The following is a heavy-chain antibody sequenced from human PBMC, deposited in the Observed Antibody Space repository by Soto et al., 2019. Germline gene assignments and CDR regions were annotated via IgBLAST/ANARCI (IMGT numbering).Heavy chain of an antibody. D-gene: IGHD2-15*01. CDR2: ISYDGSNK. CDR1: GFTFSSYG. Sequence: PGGSLRLSCAASGFTFSSYGMHWVRQAPGKGLEWVAVISYDGSNKYYADSVKGRFTISRDNSKNTRYLQMNSLRAEDTAVYYCAKESGSGGSCYFWFDPWGQGALVTVSS. V-gene: IGHV3-30*18. J-gene: IGHJ5*02. CDR3: AKESGSGGSCYFWFDP.